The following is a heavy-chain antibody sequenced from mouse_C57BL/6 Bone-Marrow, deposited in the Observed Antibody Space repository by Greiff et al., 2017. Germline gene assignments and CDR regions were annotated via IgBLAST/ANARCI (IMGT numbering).Heavy chain of an antibody. Sequence: QVQLQQPGAELVKPGASVKMSCKASGYSFTSYWINWVKQSPGQGLEWIGDIYPTSGRTNYNEKFKSKAILTVDTSSSTAYMQLSSLTSEDSAVFYCARSDQLGHSMDYWGQGTTLTGSS. V-gene: IGHV1-55*01. CDR2: IYPTSGRT. CDR3: ARSDQLGHSMDY. CDR1: GYSFTSYW. D-gene: IGHD4-1*02. J-gene: IGHJ4*01.